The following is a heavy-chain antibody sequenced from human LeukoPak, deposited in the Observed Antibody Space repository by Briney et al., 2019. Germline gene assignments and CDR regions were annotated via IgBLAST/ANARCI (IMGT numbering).Heavy chain of an antibody. V-gene: IGHV4-39*01. CDR2: IYYSGST. CDR1: GGSISSSSYY. D-gene: IGHD4-11*01. J-gene: IGHJ3*02. Sequence: PSETLSLTCTVSGGSISSSSYYWGWIRQPPGKGLEWIGCIYYSGSTYYNPSLKSRVTISVDTSKNQFSLKLSSVTAADTAVYYCASTVTRGAFDIWGQGTMVTVSS. CDR3: ASTVTRGAFDI.